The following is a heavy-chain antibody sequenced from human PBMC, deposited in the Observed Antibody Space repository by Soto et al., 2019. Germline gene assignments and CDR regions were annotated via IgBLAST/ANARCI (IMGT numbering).Heavy chain of an antibody. CDR1: GYRFTSYW. Sequence: GESLKISCRTSGYRFTSYWIAWVRQMPGKGLEWMGIIFPSDSDTRYSPSFQGQVTISADRSTSTVFLQWASLKASDTAVYYCAKEAISSAWSGDRKYYFDYWGQGTLVTVSS. J-gene: IGHJ4*02. CDR2: IFPSDSDT. D-gene: IGHD6-19*01. V-gene: IGHV5-51*01. CDR3: AKEAISSAWSGDRKYYFDY.